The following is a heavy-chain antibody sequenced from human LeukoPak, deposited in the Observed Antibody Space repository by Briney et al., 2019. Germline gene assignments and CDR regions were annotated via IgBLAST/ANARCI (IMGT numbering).Heavy chain of an antibody. V-gene: IGHV4-34*01. D-gene: IGHD3-10*01. CDR3: ARHVSGSGSYYFDP. Sequence: SETLSLTCTVYGGSFSGYYWGWIRQPPGKGLEWIGEINHSGSTNYNPSLKSRVTISVDTSKNQFSLKLSSVTAADTAVYYCARHVSGSGSYYFDPWGQGTLVTVSS. J-gene: IGHJ5*02. CDR2: INHSGST. CDR1: GGSFSGYY.